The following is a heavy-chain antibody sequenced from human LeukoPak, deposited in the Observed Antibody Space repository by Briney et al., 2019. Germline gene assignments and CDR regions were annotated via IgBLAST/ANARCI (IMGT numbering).Heavy chain of an antibody. CDR1: GFTFSSYA. Sequence: GGSLRLSCAASGFTFSSYAMSWVRQAPGKGLEWVSAISGSGGSTYYADSVKGRFTISRDNSKNTLYLQMNGLRAEDTAVYYCARNDVDVLRFLEWLLYGYFDYWGQGTLVTVSS. D-gene: IGHD3-3*01. CDR3: ARNDVDVLRFLEWLLYGYFDY. V-gene: IGHV3-23*01. J-gene: IGHJ4*02. CDR2: ISGSGGST.